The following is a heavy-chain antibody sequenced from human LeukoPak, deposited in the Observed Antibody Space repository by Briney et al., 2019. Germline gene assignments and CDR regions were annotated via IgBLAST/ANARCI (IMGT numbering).Heavy chain of an antibody. J-gene: IGHJ4*02. CDR3: AKDYARGGCSLAHCNPIDS. CDR2: FSPDGI. D-gene: IGHD2-15*01. CDR1: GFTFSTFA. Sequence: PGGSLRLSCAASGFTFSTFAMTWVRQAPEKGLEWVSTFSPDGIHYADSVKGRFAISRDDSMSTLFLQMNSLRAEDTAIYYCAKDYARGGCSLAHCNPIDSWGQGTLVTVSS. V-gene: IGHV3-23*01.